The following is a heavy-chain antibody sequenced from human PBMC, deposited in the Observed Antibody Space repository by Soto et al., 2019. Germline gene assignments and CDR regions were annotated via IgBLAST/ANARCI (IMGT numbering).Heavy chain of an antibody. V-gene: IGHV4-59*01. CDR2: ISYSGST. CDR3: ARLKGDFYDIRRSLYYFNL. CDR1: RGSISGYD. D-gene: IGHD3-9*01. J-gene: IGHJ4*02. Sequence: PSEAVSLTCTVSRGSISGYDWSWIRQPPGKILEWIGYISYSGSTNHSPSPKRRVTISVDTSKTQFSLKLSSVTAAETAVYYRARLKGDFYDIRRSLYYFNLWAQATLDTVSS.